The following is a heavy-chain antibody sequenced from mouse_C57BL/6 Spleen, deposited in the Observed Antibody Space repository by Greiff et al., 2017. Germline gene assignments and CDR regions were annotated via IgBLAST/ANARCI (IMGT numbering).Heavy chain of an antibody. V-gene: IGHV1-69*01. J-gene: IGHJ4*01. CDR1: GYTFTSYW. CDR2: IDPSDSNT. CDR3: SRMRNVDCAIDY. Sequence: VQLQQSGAELVMPGASVKLSCKASGYTFTSYWMHWVKQRPGQGLEWIGEIDPSDSNTNYNQKFKGKSTLTVDKSSSTAYMQLSSLTSEDSAVYYYSRMRNVDCAIDYWGQGTSVTVSS.